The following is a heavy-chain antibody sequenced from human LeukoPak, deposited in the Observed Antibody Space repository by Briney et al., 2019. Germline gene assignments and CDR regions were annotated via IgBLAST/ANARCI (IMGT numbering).Heavy chain of an antibody. CDR2: IRHDESII. D-gene: IGHD1-14*01. CDR1: GFTFSNYV. V-gene: IGHV3-30*02. CDR3: ARVRIMNHDQAFDI. J-gene: IGHJ3*02. Sequence: GGSLRLSCAASGFTFSNYVMHWVRQAPAKALEWVASIRHDESIIHYTDSVKGRFTISRDTSKNTLYLQMYSLRGDDTAVYYCARVRIMNHDQAFDIWGQGTMVTVSS.